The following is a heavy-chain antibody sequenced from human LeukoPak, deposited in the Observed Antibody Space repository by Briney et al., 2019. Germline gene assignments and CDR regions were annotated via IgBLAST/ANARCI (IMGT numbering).Heavy chain of an antibody. CDR2: VYSGGST. J-gene: IGHJ3*02. D-gene: IGHD5-12*01. CDR3: ARGGGYSGYDNDAFDI. CDR1: GFIVTNNY. V-gene: IGHV3-66*01. Sequence: GGSLRLSCTASGFIVTNNYINWVRQAPGKGLEWVSLVYSGGSTYYADSVKGRFTISRDNSKNMVYLQMNSLRADDTAMYYCARGGGYSGYDNDAFDIWGQGTMVTVSS.